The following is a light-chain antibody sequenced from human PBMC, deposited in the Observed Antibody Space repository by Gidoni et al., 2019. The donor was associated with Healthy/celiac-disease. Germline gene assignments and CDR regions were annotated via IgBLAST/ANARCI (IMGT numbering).Light chain of an antibody. CDR1: QSISSY. CDR2: AAS. CDR3: QQSYSTPLT. V-gene: IGKV1-39*01. Sequence: DIQMTQSPSSLSASVGDRVTITCRASQSISSYLNWYQQKPGKAPKLLIYAASSLQSGVPSRFSGSGSGTYFTLTISSLQPEDFATYYCQQSYSTPLTFGPGPKVDIK. J-gene: IGKJ3*01.